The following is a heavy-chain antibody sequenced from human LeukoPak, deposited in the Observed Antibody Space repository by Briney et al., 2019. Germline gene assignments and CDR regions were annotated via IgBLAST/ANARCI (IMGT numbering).Heavy chain of an antibody. J-gene: IGHJ3*02. CDR1: GGSISYYY. CDR2: IYSSGST. D-gene: IGHD3-10*01. V-gene: IGHV4-59*12. CDR3: ARSDGYGLVGI. Sequence: SETLSLTCTVSGGSISYYYWSWIRQPPGKTLEWIGSIYSSGSTHYNPSLKSRVIILIDTAKNHFSLNLSSVTAADTAVYYCARSDGYGLVGIWGQGTMVTVSS.